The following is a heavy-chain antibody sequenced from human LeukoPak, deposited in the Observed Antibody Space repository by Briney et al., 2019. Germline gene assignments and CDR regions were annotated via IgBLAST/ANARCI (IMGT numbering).Heavy chain of an antibody. CDR3: ARYRLGYLDY. CDR1: GGSFSGYY. D-gene: IGHD5-12*01. V-gene: IGHV4-34*01. CDR2: INHSGST. J-gene: IGHJ4*02. Sequence: SETLSLTCAVYGGSFSGYYWSWIRQPPGKGLEWIGEINHSGSTNYNPSLTSRVTISVDTSKTQYSLKLSSVTAADTAVYYCARYRLGYLDYWGQGTLVTVSS.